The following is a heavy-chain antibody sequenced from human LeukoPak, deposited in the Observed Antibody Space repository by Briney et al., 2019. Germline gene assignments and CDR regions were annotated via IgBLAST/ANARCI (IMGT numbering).Heavy chain of an antibody. V-gene: IGHV4-30-4*07. Sequence: SETLSLTCAVSGGSISSGSYSWSWIRQPPGKGLEWSGYIYYSGSIYYNPSLKSRVTISVDTSKNQFSLKLTSVTAADTAVYYCARVVAAPSARFDPWGQGTLVTVSS. CDR2: IYYSGSI. CDR3: ARVVAAPSARFDP. J-gene: IGHJ5*02. D-gene: IGHD5-12*01. CDR1: GGSISSGSYS.